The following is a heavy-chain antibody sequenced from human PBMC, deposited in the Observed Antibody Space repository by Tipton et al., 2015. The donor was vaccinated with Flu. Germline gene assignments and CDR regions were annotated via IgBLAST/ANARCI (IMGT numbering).Heavy chain of an antibody. CDR2: ISAYNGNT. CDR3: GGDSKEAVGDDAFDI. Sequence: QVQLVQSGAEVKKPGASVKVSCKASGYTFTSYGISWVRQAPGQGLEWMGWISAYNGNTNYAQKLQGRVTMTTDTSTSTAYMELRSLRSGDTAVYYCGGDSKEAVGDDAFDIWGQGTMVTVSS. D-gene: IGHD2-15*01. CDR1: GYTFTSYG. J-gene: IGHJ3*02. V-gene: IGHV1-18*01.